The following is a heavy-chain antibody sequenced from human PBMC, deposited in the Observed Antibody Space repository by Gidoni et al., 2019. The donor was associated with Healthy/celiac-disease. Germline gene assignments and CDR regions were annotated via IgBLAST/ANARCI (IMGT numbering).Heavy chain of an antibody. CDR3: ARGRGGWRGYGSGSYYLDY. D-gene: IGHD3-10*01. Sequence: QVQLQQWGAGLLKPSETLSLTCAVYGGSFSGYYWSWIRQPPGKGLEWIGEINHSGSTNYNPSLKSRVTISVDTSKNQFSLKLSSVTAADTAVYYCARGRGGWRGYGSGSYYLDYWGQGTLVTVSS. CDR2: INHSGST. V-gene: IGHV4-34*01. CDR1: GGSFSGYY. J-gene: IGHJ4*02.